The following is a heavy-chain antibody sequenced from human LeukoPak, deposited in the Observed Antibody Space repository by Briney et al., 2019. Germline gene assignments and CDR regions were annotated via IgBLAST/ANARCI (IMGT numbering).Heavy chain of an antibody. J-gene: IGHJ4*02. V-gene: IGHV3-21*01. CDR3: ARGIHDFWSGSYYFDY. CDR1: GFTFSSYS. D-gene: IGHD3-3*01. Sequence: KPGGSLRLSCAASGFTFSSYSMNWVRQAPGKGLEWVSSNSSSSSYIYYADSVKGRFTISRDNAKNSLYLQMNSLRAEDTAVYYCARGIHDFWSGSYYFDYWGQGTLVTVSS. CDR2: NSSSSSYI.